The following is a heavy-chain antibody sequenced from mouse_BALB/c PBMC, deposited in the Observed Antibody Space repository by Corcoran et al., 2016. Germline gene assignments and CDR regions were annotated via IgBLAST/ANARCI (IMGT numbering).Heavy chain of an antibody. J-gene: IGHJ4*01. Sequence: EVQLQQSGPELVKPGASVKMSCKASGYTFTSYVMHWVKQKPGQGLEWIGYINPYNDGTKYNEKFKGKATLTSDKSSSTAYMELSSLTSEDSAVYYCTRLYPGIAVDYWGQGTSVTVSS. CDR3: TRLYPGIAVDY. V-gene: IGHV1S136*01. CDR2: INPYNDGT. CDR1: GYTFTSYV.